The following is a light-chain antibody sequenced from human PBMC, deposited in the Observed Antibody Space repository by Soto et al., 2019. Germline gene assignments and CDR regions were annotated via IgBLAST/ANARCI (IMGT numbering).Light chain of an antibody. V-gene: IGKV3-11*01. CDR3: QQRNIWPPVT. CDR2: GAF. J-gene: IGKJ5*01. Sequence: TQSPATVSVSPGERATLSCRASPSVSNYLAWYQQKPGQAPRLLIYGAFNRATGIPARFSGSGSGADFTLTISSLEPEDFAVYYCQQRNIWPPVTFGQGTRLEIK. CDR1: PSVSNY.